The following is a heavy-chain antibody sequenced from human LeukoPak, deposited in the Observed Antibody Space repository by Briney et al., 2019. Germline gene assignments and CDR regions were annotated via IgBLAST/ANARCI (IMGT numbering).Heavy chain of an antibody. CDR2: ISSSSSTI. CDR3: AKDPGGTGSGYGDY. D-gene: IGHD5-12*01. CDR1: GFTFSSYS. J-gene: IGHJ4*02. Sequence: GGSLRLSCAASGFTFSSYSMNWVRQAPGKGLEWVSYISSSSSTIYYADSVKGRFTISRDNAKNSLYLQMNSLRAEDTAVYYCAKDPGGTGSGYGDYWGQGTLVTVSS. V-gene: IGHV3-48*04.